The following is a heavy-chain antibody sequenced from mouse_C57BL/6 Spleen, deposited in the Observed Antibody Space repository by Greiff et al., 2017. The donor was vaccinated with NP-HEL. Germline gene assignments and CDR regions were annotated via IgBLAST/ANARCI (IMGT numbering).Heavy chain of an antibody. Sequence: EVQVVESGGGLVKPGGSLKLSCAASGFTFSDYGMHWVRQAPEKGLEWVAYISSGSSTIDYADTVKGRFTIPRDNAKKTMFLQRTSMRSEDTAMYYCARTGRGAMDYWGQGTSVTVSS. J-gene: IGHJ4*01. CDR2: ISSGSSTI. CDR1: GFTFSDYG. V-gene: IGHV5-17*01. D-gene: IGHD3-3*01. CDR3: ARTGRGAMDY.